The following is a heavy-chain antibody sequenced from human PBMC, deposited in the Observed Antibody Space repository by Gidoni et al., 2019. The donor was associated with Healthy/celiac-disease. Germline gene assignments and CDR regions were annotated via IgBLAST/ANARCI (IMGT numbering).Heavy chain of an antibody. CDR1: GGSCSNYY. CDR2: SNHLGST. CDR3: ARVKLLPPENWFDP. J-gene: IGHJ5*02. Sequence: QVQLQQWGAGLLKPSETLSLPCAVYGGSCSNYYGRWIRQPPGKGLEWIGGSNHLGSTNYNPSRKSRVTMSVDTSQRHFSLKLNSVTAADTAVYYCARVKLLPPENWFDPWGQGTLVTVSS. D-gene: IGHD2-15*01. V-gene: IGHV4-34*01.